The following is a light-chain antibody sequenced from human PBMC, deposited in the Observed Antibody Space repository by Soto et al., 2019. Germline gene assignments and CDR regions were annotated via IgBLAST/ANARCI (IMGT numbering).Light chain of an antibody. V-gene: IGKV3-15*01. CDR2: GAS. CDR3: QQYDTWPQT. J-gene: IGKJ1*01. Sequence: EIVMTQSPATLSVSPGERATPSCRASQSVVTYLAWYQLKPGQAPRLLIYGASSRATGIPARFSGSGSGTEFTLTIGSLLSEDFAVYYCQQYDTWPQTFGQGTTVEIK. CDR1: QSVVTY.